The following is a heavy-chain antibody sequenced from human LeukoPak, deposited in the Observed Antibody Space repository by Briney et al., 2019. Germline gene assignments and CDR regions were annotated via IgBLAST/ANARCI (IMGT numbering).Heavy chain of an antibody. Sequence: GASVKVSCKASGYTFSGYYIHWVRQAPGQGLEWMGWINPKSGGTNYAQKFQGRVTMTRDTSISTAYMELSRLRSDDTAVYYCARDTEYSTSWYYYYMDVWGKGTTVTISS. CDR2: INPKSGGT. D-gene: IGHD6-13*01. J-gene: IGHJ6*03. CDR3: ARDTEYSTSWYYYYMDV. V-gene: IGHV1-2*02. CDR1: GYTFSGYY.